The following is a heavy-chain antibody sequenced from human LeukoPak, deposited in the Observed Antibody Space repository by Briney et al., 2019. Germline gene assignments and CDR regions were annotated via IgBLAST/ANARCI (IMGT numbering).Heavy chain of an antibody. V-gene: IGHV4-39*01. Sequence: SETLSLTCTVSGGSISSSSYYWGWIRQPPGKGLEWIGSIYYSGSTYYNPSLKSRVTISVDTSKNQFSLKLSSVTAADTAVYYCARHAGGQYSYGYVPWFDPWGQGTLVTVSS. D-gene: IGHD5-18*01. CDR3: ARHAGGQYSYGYVPWFDP. CDR2: IYYSGST. J-gene: IGHJ5*02. CDR1: GGSISSSSYY.